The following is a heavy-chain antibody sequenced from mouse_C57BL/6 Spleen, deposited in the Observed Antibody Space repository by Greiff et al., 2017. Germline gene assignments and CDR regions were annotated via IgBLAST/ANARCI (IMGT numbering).Heavy chain of an antibody. CDR3: AREGFITTVVEDY. CDR1: GYTFTSYW. J-gene: IGHJ2*01. CDR2: IYPGSGST. V-gene: IGHV1-55*01. D-gene: IGHD1-1*01. Sequence: VQLQQPGAELVKPGASVKMSCKASGYTFTSYWITWVKQRPGQGLEWIGDIYPGSGSTNNNEKFKSKATLTVDTSSSTAYMQLSSLTSEASAVYYCAREGFITTVVEDYWGQGTTLTVSS.